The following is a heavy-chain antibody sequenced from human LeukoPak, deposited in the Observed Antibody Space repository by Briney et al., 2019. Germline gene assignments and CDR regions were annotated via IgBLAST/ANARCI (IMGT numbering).Heavy chain of an antibody. Sequence: ETLSLTCTVSGGSISSYYWSWFRQTPGKGLEWVGNIKQDGSEKYYVDSVKGRFTISRDNAKNSLYLQMNSLRVEDTAIYYCARDYVWGSSESDYWGQGTLVTVSS. D-gene: IGHD7-27*01. J-gene: IGHJ4*02. V-gene: IGHV3-7*01. CDR1: GGSISSYY. CDR2: IKQDGSEK. CDR3: ARDYVWGSSESDY.